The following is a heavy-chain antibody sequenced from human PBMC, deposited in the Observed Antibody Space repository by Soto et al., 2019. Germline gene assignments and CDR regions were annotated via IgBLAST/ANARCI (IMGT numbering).Heavy chain of an antibody. D-gene: IGHD3-9*01. CDR1: GFTFSSYG. Sequence: PGGSLRLSCAASGFTFSSYGMHWVRQAPGKGLEWVAVISYDGSNKYYADSVKGRFTISRDNSKNTLYLQMNSLRAEDTAVYYCAKDGGPAAVRYFYGMDVWRHGTPVTVS. CDR3: AKDGGPAAVRYFYGMDV. CDR2: ISYDGSNK. V-gene: IGHV3-30*18. J-gene: IGHJ6*02.